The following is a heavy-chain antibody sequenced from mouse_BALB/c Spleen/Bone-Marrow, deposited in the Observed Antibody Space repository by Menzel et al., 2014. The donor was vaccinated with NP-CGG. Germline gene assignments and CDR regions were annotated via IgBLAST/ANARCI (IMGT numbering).Heavy chain of an antibody. Sequence: VQLQQSGPELVSPGVSVKISCKASGYTFTDYAIHWVKQSHSKRLEWIGIISTYSGNTNYNQKFKGKATMTVDKSSSTAYMELARLTSEDSAIYYCARDISGYARAMDYWGQGTSVTVSS. CDR3: ARDISGYARAMDY. J-gene: IGHJ4*01. D-gene: IGHD3-2*01. CDR2: ISTYSGNT. CDR1: GYTFTDYA. V-gene: IGHV1-67*01.